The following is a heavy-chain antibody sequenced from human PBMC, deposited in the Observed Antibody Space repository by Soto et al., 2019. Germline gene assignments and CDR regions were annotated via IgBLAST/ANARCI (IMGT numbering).Heavy chain of an antibody. CDR1: GFTFSSYG. V-gene: IGHV3-33*01. CDR3: TGAAGNSYFDY. Sequence: GGSLRLSCAASGFTFSSYGMHWVRQAPGKGLEWVAVIWYDGSNKYYADSVKGRFTISRDNSKNTLYLQMNSLRAEDTAVYYCTGAAGNSYFDYWGQGTLVTVSS. CDR2: IWYDGSNK. J-gene: IGHJ4*02. D-gene: IGHD6-13*01.